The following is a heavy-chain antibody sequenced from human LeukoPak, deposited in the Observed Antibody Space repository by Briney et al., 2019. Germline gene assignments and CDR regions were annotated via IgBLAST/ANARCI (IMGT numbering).Heavy chain of an antibody. CDR1: GFTFSGSA. V-gene: IGHV3-73*01. CDR3: TRAYYYYMDV. Sequence: GGSLRLSCAASGFTFSGSAMHWVRQASGKGLEWVGRIRSKANSYATAYAASVKARFTISRDDSKNTAYLQMNSLKTEDTAVYYCTRAYYYYMDVWGKGTTVTVSS. CDR2: IRSKANSYAT. J-gene: IGHJ6*03.